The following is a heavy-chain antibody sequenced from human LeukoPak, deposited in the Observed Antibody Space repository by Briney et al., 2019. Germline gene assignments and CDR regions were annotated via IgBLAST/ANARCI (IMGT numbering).Heavy chain of an antibody. Sequence: GGSLRLSCAASGFTFSNYAMNWVRQAPGKGLEWVSTIGSSGGSTYYADSVKGRFTISRDNSKNTLYLQMNSLRAEDTAVYCCAKVFRDGYNYPFDYWGQGTLVTVSS. CDR1: GFTFSNYA. V-gene: IGHV3-23*01. CDR2: IGSSGGST. D-gene: IGHD5-24*01. CDR3: AKVFRDGYNYPFDY. J-gene: IGHJ4*02.